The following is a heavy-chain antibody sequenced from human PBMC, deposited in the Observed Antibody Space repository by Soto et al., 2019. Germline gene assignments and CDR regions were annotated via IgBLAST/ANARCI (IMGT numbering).Heavy chain of an antibody. D-gene: IGHD1-26*01. CDR2: IYYSGST. V-gene: IGHV4-31*03. Sequence: QVQLQESGPGLVKPSQTLSLTSTVSGGSISSGGYYWSWIRQHPGKDLERIGYIYYSGSTNYNPALNSRVTISIDTAKNQFSLKLSSVTAADTDVYYCARDSGSYPGRIDYWGQGTLVTVSS. CDR3: ARDSGSYPGRIDY. J-gene: IGHJ4*02. CDR1: GGSISSGGYY.